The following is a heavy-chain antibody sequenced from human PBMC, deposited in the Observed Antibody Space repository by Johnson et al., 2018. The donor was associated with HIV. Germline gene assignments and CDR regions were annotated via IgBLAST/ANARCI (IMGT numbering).Heavy chain of an antibody. Sequence: VQLVESGGGVVRPGGSLRLSCAASGFTFDDYGMSWVRQATGKGLEWVSAIGTAGDTYYPGSVKGRFTISRDNAKNSLYLQMNSLRAEDTAVYYCATRDPTYRPGAFDLWGQGTMVTVSS. CDR2: IGTAGDT. J-gene: IGHJ3*01. CDR3: ATRDPTYRPGAFDL. V-gene: IGHV3-13*01. D-gene: IGHD1-14*01. CDR1: GFTFDDYG.